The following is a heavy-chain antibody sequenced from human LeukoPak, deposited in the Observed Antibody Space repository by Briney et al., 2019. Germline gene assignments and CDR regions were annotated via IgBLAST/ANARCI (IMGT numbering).Heavy chain of an antibody. CDR1: GFTFSSYA. D-gene: IGHD3-3*01. J-gene: IGHJ5*02. Sequence: GGSLRLSCAASGFTFSSYAMSWVRQAPGKGLEWVSAISGSGGSTYYADSVKGRFTISRDNSKNTLYLQMNSLRAEDTAVYYCAQSWRIFGVVWGGQIRFDPWGQGTLVTVSS. CDR3: AQSWRIFGVVWGGQIRFDP. CDR2: ISGSGGST. V-gene: IGHV3-23*01.